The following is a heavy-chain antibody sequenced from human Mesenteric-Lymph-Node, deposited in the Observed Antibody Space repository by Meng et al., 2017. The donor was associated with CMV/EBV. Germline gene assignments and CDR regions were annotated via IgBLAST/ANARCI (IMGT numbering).Heavy chain of an antibody. V-gene: IGHV3-74*01. Sequence: GESLKISCAASGFTFSSHAMHWIRQAPGKGLEWVSRINSDDSSTNYADSVKGRFTISRDNAKSSLYLQMDSLRAEDTALYYCAKDQSRFFPSAYGMDVWGQGTTVTVSS. D-gene: IGHD3-3*01. J-gene: IGHJ6*02. CDR3: AKDQSRFFPSAYGMDV. CDR2: INSDDSST. CDR1: GFTFSSHA.